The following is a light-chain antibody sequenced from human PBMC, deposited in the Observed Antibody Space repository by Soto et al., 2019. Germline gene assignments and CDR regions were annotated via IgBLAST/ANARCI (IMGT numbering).Light chain of an antibody. CDR1: QSVSSY. Sequence: EIAVTQSPATLSLSPAERATLSCRASQSVSSYLAWYQQKPGQAPRLLIYDASNWATGIPARFSGSGSGTDFTLTISSLEPEEFAVYYCQHRSNWPPTFGQGTKVEIK. J-gene: IGKJ1*01. V-gene: IGKV3-11*01. CDR3: QHRSNWPPT. CDR2: DAS.